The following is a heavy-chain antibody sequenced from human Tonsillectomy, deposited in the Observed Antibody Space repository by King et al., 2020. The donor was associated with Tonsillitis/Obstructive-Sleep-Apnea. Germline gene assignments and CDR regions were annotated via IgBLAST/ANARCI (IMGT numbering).Heavy chain of an antibody. V-gene: IGHV4-31*03. CDR3: ASLPGILTGRGFDS. D-gene: IGHD3-9*01. J-gene: IGHJ4*02. Sequence: QLQESSPGLVMPSQTLSLTCTVSGGSISSGGYYWSWIRQHPGKGLEWIGHIYYSGSTYYNPSLKSRLSISVDTSENQLSLKLSSVTAADTAVYYCASLPGILTGRGFDSWGQGTLVTVSS. CDR2: IYYSGST. CDR1: GGSISSGGYY.